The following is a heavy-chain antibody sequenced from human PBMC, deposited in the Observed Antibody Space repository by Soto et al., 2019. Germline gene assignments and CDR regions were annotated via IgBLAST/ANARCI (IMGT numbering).Heavy chain of an antibody. V-gene: IGHV4-4*02. Sequence: TLSLTCAVSGASFTSNDWWTWVRQPPGRGLEWIGEIYRTGSTNYNPSLKSRVTISLDKSENQFSLKVTSLTAADTAVYYCASRDPGTSVDYWGQGTLVTVS. CDR3: ASRDPGTSVDY. D-gene: IGHD1-7*01. CDR1: GASFTSNDW. J-gene: IGHJ4*02. CDR2: IYRTGST.